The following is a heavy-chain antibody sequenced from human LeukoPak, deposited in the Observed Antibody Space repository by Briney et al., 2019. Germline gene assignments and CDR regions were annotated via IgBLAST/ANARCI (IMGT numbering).Heavy chain of an antibody. CDR3: ANQNDDFWSGHRGFDP. V-gene: IGHV1-2*02. J-gene: IGHJ5*02. Sequence: ASVKVSCKASGYTSTGYYMHWVRQAPGQGLEWMGWINPNSGGTNYAQKFQGRVTMTRDTSISTAYMELSRLRSDDTAVYYCANQNDDFWSGHRGFDPWGQGTLVTVSS. D-gene: IGHD3-3*01. CDR2: INPNSGGT. CDR1: GYTSTGYY.